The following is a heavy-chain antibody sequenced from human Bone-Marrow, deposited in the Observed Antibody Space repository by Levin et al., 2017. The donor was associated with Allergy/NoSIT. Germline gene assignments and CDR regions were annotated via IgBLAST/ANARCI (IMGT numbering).Heavy chain of an antibody. CDR1: GYTFTGSY. CDR2: INPKSGGT. V-gene: IGHV1-2*02. D-gene: IGHD5-18*01. J-gene: IGHJ4*02. CDR3: ARAALAYTCGYVY. Sequence: AASVKVSCKASGYTFTGSYMHWVRQAPGQGLEWMGWINPKSGGTNYAQKFQGRVTMTGDTSISTAYMELSRLTSDDTAVYYCARAALAYTCGYVYWGQGTQVTVSS.